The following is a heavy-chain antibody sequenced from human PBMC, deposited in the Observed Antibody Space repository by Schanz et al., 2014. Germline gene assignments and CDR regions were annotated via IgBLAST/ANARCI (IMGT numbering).Heavy chain of an antibody. Sequence: QVQLVQSGAEVKPPGASVRVSCKASGYIFSSYAIHWVRQAPGQGLEWMGWINPTTGNPGYAQGLTGRFVFSFDNSVSTAYLQISGLKAEDTAVYYCARARYGLDVWGQGTTVTVSS. CDR2: INPTTGNP. V-gene: IGHV7-4-1*02. CDR1: GYIFSSYA. CDR3: ARARYGLDV. J-gene: IGHJ6*02.